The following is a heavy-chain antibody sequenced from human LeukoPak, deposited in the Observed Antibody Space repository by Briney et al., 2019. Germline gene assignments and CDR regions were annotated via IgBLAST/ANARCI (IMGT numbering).Heavy chain of an antibody. J-gene: IGHJ5*02. CDR1: GFTFSNYW. CDR3: ARGQGWFDP. V-gene: IGHV3-7*05. CDR2: IKQDGSDK. Sequence: PGGSLRLSCAASGFTFSNYWMTWVRQAPGKGLEWVATIKQDGSDKYYVDSVKGRFTFSRDNAKNSLYLQMDSLRAEDTAVYHCARGQGWFDPWGQGTLSPSPQ.